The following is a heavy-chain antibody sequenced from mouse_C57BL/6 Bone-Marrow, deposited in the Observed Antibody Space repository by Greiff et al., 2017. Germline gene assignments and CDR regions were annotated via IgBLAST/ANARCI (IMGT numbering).Heavy chain of an antibody. CDR2: INPSSGYT. Sequence: VHLVESGAELARPGASVKMSCKASGYTFTSYTMHWVKQRPGQGLEWIGYINPSSGYTKYNQKFKDKATLTADKSSSTAYMQLSSLTSEDSAVYYCARVLWYLLDYWGQGTTLTVSS. CDR3: ARVLWYLLDY. CDR1: GYTFTSYT. J-gene: IGHJ2*01. D-gene: IGHD2-1*01. V-gene: IGHV1-4*01.